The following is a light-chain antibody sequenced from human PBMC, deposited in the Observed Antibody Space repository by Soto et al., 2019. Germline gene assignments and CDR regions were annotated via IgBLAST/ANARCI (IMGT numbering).Light chain of an antibody. CDR1: TLGDKY. J-gene: IGLJ2*01. Sequence: SYELTQPPSVSVSPGQTASITCSGDTLGDKYACWYQQKPGQSPVLVIYHDSKRPSGIPERFSGSNSGNTATLAISGTQAMDEDDYYCQVWDSSTRVVFGGGTKLTAL. V-gene: IGLV3-1*01. CDR3: QVWDSSTRVV. CDR2: HDS.